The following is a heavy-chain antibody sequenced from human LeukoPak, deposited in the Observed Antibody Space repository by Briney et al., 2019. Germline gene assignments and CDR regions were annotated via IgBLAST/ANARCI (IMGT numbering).Heavy chain of an antibody. J-gene: IGHJ4*02. Sequence: GGSLRLSCAASGFTFSNYWMTWVRQAPGKGLEWVANIKYDGNEQYYVDSVKGRFTFSRDNAKNSLFLQMNSLRAKDTAVYYCARAQKGVTETLDYWGQGTLVTVSS. D-gene: IGHD2-21*02. CDR3: ARAQKGVTETLDY. CDR2: IKYDGNEQ. CDR1: GFTFSNYW. V-gene: IGHV3-7*05.